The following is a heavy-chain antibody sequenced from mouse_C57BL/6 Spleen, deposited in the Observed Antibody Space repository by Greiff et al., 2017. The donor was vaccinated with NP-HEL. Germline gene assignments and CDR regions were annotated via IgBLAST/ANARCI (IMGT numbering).Heavy chain of an antibody. Sequence: EVKVVESEGGLVQPGSSMKLSCTASGFTFSDYYMAWVRQVPEKGLEWVANINYDGSSTYYLDSLKSRFIISRDNAKNILYLQMSSLKSEDTATYYCARCWDYAMDYWGQGTSVTVSS. J-gene: IGHJ4*01. D-gene: IGHD4-1*01. CDR3: ARCWDYAMDY. CDR1: GFTFSDYY. V-gene: IGHV5-16*01. CDR2: INYDGSST.